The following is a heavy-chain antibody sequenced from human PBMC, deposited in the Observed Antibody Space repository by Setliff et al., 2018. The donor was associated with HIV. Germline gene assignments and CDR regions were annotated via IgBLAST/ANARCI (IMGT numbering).Heavy chain of an antibody. Sequence: SETLSLTCAVYGGSFSGYYWTWIRQPPGKGLEWIGEINHSGSTNYNPSLKSRVTMSVDTSKNQFSLKLSSVTAADTAVFYCAREGCSSTSCQSGYYYYYMDVWGKGTTVTVSS. CDR1: GGSFSGYY. D-gene: IGHD2-2*01. CDR2: INHSGST. J-gene: IGHJ6*03. V-gene: IGHV4-34*01. CDR3: AREGCSSTSCQSGYYYYYMDV.